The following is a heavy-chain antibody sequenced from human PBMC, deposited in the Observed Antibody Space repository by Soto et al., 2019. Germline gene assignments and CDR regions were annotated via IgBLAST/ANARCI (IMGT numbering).Heavy chain of an antibody. Sequence: EMQLGESGGGLVKPGGSLRLSCAVSGYAFEVAWMNWVRQAPGKGLEWVGRIKSKPDGGTTEYAARVEGRFTISRDDSTSTLYLQMNSLRTEDTAVYYCTTGRRDYYGNSYMDLWGKGTTVTVSS. J-gene: IGHJ6*03. CDR1: GYAFEVAW. CDR3: TTGRRDYYGNSYMDL. CDR2: IKSKPDGGTT. D-gene: IGHD3-22*01. V-gene: IGHV3-15*01.